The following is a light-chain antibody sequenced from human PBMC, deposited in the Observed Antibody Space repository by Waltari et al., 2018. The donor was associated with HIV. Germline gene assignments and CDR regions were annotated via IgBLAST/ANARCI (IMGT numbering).Light chain of an antibody. V-gene: IGLV1-40*01. CDR2: LND. CDR1: TSNIGANYD. Sequence: QSVLTQPPSVSGAPGQRVIISCTGNTSNIGANYDVHWYLHLPGSAPKLLMFLNDNRPSGVPARFSGSKSGASASLAISRLQAEDEADYYCHSYDSDLNGPVFGGGTKLTVL. CDR3: HSYDSDLNGPV. J-gene: IGLJ2*01.